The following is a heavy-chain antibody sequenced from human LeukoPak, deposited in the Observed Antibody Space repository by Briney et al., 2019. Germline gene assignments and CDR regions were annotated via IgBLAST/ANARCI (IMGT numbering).Heavy chain of an antibody. CDR1: GGSISSSSYY. CDR3: ARDSHDFWSGYLYFDY. D-gene: IGHD3-3*01. V-gene: IGHV4-31*03. CDR2: IYYSGST. J-gene: IGHJ4*02. Sequence: SETLSLTCTVSGGSISSSSYYWSWIRQHPGKGLEWIGYIYYSGSTYYNPSLKSRVTISVDTSKNQFSLKLSSVTAADTAVYYCARDSHDFWSGYLYFDYWGQGTLVTVSS.